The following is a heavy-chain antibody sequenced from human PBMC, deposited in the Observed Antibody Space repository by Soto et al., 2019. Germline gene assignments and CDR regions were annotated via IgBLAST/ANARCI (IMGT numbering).Heavy chain of an antibody. J-gene: IGHJ4*02. CDR2: MNPNSGNT. Sequence: GASVKVSCKASGYTFTSYDINWVRQATGQGLEWMGWMNPNSGNTGYAQKFQGRVTMTRNTSISTVYMELSSLRSEDTAVYYCARAWQKAVAGTGYWGQGTLVTVSS. V-gene: IGHV1-8*01. D-gene: IGHD6-19*01. CDR1: GYTFTSYD. CDR3: ARAWQKAVAGTGY.